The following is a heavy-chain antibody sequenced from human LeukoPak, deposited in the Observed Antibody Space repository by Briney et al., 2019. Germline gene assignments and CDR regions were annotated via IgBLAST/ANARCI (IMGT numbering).Heavy chain of an antibody. J-gene: IGHJ3*02. D-gene: IGHD2-2*01. CDR1: GGSISSYY. CDR2: IYYSGNTNY. Sequence: PSETLSLTCTVSGGSISSYYWSWIRQPPGKGLVWIGYIYYSGNTNYNYNPSLKSRVTISVDTSKNQFSLKLSSVTAADTAVYYCARDASTSNAFDIWGQGTMVTVSS. CDR3: ARDASTSNAFDI. V-gene: IGHV4-59*01.